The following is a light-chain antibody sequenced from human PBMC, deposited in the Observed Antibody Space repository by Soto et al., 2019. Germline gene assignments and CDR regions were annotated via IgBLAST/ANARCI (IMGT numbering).Light chain of an antibody. V-gene: IGLV2-14*01. J-gene: IGLJ1*01. CDR2: EVS. Sequence: QSALTQPASVSGSPGQSITISCTGTSSDVGNYNYVSWYQQHPGKAPKLMIYEVSDRPSGVSDRFSGSKSGNTASLTISGLQAEDEADYYCCSYTRSRTYVFGTGTKGTVL. CDR1: SSDVGNYNY. CDR3: CSYTRSRTYV.